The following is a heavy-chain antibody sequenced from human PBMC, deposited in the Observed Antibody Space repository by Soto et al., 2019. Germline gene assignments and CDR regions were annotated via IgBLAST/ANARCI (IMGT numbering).Heavy chain of an antibody. V-gene: IGHV3-23*01. CDR3: AKDGGWSLAVAGLFDY. J-gene: IGHJ4*02. CDR2: ISDSGGST. D-gene: IGHD6-19*01. Sequence: PGGSLRLSCVVSGSTFSSDDMIWVRQAPGRGLEWVSGISDSGGSTYYADSVKGRFTISRDNAKNTLYLQMKSLRVEDTALYYCAKDGGWSLAVAGLFDYWGPGTQVTLSS. CDR1: GSTFSSDD.